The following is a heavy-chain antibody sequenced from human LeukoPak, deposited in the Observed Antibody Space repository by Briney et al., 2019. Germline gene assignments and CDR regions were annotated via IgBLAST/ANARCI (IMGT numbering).Heavy chain of an antibody. D-gene: IGHD2-2*01. Sequence: KPGGSLRLSCAASGFTFSSYSVNWVRQAPGKGLEWVSSISSSSSYIYYADSVKGRFTISRDNAKNSLYLQMNSLRAEDTAVYYCARDWGYCSSTSCYRVYYMDVWGKGTTVTVSS. CDR1: GFTFSSYS. CDR2: ISSSSSYI. CDR3: ARDWGYCSSTSCYRVYYMDV. J-gene: IGHJ6*03. V-gene: IGHV3-21*01.